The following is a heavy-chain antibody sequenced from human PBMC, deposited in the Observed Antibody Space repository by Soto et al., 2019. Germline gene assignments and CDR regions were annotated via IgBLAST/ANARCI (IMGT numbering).Heavy chain of an antibody. Sequence: TLSLTCSVSGDSISTVDYFWAWIRQPPGQALEYIGYIYKSATTYYNPSFESRVAISLDTSKSQFSLNVTSVTAADTAVYFCARGRYCLTGRCFPNWFDSWGQGTLVTVSS. CDR3: ARGRYCLTGRCFPNWFDS. D-gene: IGHD2-15*01. J-gene: IGHJ5*01. CDR2: IYKSATT. V-gene: IGHV4-30-4*01. CDR1: GDSISTVDYF.